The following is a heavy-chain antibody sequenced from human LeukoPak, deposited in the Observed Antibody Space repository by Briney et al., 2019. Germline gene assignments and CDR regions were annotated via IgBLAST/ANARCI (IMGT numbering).Heavy chain of an antibody. CDR1: GFTFSSYG. V-gene: IGHV3-30*18. J-gene: IGHJ3*02. D-gene: IGHD2-21*02. CDR3: AKPSTMIVVVTAGAFDI. Sequence: QTGGSLRLSCAASGFTFSSYGMHWVRQAPGKGLEWVAVISYDGSNKYYADSVKGRFTISRDNSKNTLYLQMNSLRAEDTAVYYCAKPSTMIVVVTAGAFDIWGQGTMVTVSS. CDR2: ISYDGSNK.